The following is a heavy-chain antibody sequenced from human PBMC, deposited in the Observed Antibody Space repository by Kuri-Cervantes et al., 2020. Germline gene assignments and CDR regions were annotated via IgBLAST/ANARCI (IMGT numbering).Heavy chain of an antibody. D-gene: IGHD3-3*01. J-gene: IGHJ5*02. CDR3: ARGLPYYDSWSGPNHFDP. V-gene: IGHV4-31*02. CDR2: IYYSGST. Sequence: SCAVSGYSISSGGYYWSWIRQHPGKGLEWIGYIYYSGSTYYNPSLKSRVTISVDTSKNQFSLKLSSVTAADTAVYYCARGLPYYDSWSGPNHFDPWGQGTLVTVSS. CDR1: GYSISSGGYY.